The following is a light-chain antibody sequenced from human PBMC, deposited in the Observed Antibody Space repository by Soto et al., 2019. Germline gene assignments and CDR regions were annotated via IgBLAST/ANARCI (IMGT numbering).Light chain of an antibody. CDR3: QQYGSSPQT. J-gene: IGKJ4*01. CDR1: QSVSSSF. CDR2: CAS. Sequence: EIVLTQSPCTLSLSPGERATLSCRASQSVSSSFLAWYQQKPGQAPRLLIYCASTRATGSPDRFSGSGSGTDFTLTISRLEPEDFAVYYCQQYGSSPQTFGGGTKVDIK. V-gene: IGKV3-20*01.